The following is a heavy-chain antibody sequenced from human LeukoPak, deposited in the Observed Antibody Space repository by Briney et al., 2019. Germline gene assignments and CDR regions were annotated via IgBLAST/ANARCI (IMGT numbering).Heavy chain of an antibody. J-gene: IGHJ4*02. V-gene: IGHV3-23*01. Sequence: GGSLRLSCAASGFTFSSYAMSWVRQAPGKGLEWVSAISGSGGSTYYADSVKGRFTISRDNSKNTLYLQMNSLRAEDTAVYYCAKGWQRSRYQLLQGHYFDYWGQGTLVTVSS. CDR2: ISGSGGST. D-gene: IGHD2-2*01. CDR3: AKGWQRSRYQLLQGHYFDY. CDR1: GFTFSSYA.